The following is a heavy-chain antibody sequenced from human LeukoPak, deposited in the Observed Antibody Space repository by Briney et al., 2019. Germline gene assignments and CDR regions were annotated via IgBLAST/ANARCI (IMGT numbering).Heavy chain of an antibody. D-gene: IGHD2-2*01. Sequence: PSETLSLTCTVSGGSISSYYWNWIRQPAGKGLEWIGRIHTSGSTNYNPSLKSRVTVSVDTSRNQFSLKLSSVTAADTAVYYCARLSSTSPGGAFDIWGQGTMVTVSS. CDR2: IHTSGST. CDR1: GGSISSYY. V-gene: IGHV4-4*07. J-gene: IGHJ3*02. CDR3: ARLSSTSPGGAFDI.